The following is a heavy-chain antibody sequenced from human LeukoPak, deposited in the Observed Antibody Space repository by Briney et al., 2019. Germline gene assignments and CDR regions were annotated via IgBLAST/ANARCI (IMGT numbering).Heavy chain of an antibody. J-gene: IGHJ4*02. CDR2: IHYSGST. CDR3: ARMYFNGWYDY. D-gene: IGHD6-19*01. Sequence: PSETLSPTCAVSGGSVNSDNYYWSWIRQPPGKGLEWIGNIHYSGSTNYNPSLKSRVTTSLDTSKNQFSLKLTSVTAADTAVYHCARMYFNGWYDYWGQGTLVTVSS. V-gene: IGHV4-61*01. CDR1: GGSVNSDNYY.